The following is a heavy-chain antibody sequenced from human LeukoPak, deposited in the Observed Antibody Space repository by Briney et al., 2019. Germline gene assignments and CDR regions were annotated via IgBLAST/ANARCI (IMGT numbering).Heavy chain of an antibody. CDR3: AKDGGLWVSAHWGDS. Sequence: GSLRLSCAASGFTFSSYAMSWVRQAPGTGLEWVSAISGSGGSTYYADSVKGRFTISRDNSKNTLYLQMNSLRAEDTAVYYCAKDGGLWVSAHWGDSWGRGTLVTVSS. CDR2: ISGSGGST. V-gene: IGHV3-23*01. D-gene: IGHD7-27*01. CDR1: GFTFSSYA. J-gene: IGHJ4*02.